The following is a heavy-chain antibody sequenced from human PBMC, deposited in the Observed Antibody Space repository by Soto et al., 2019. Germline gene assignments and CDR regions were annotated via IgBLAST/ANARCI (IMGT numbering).Heavy chain of an antibody. Sequence: GGSLRLSCAASGFTFSSYGMHWVRQAPGKGLEWVAVIWYDGSNKYYADSVKGRFTISRDNSKNTLYLQMNSLRAEDTAVYYCARVHSVYGSGSIGRYYYGMDVWGQGTTVTVSS. V-gene: IGHV3-33*01. CDR1: GFTFSSYG. D-gene: IGHD3-10*01. CDR2: IWYDGSNK. J-gene: IGHJ6*02. CDR3: ARVHSVYGSGSIGRYYYGMDV.